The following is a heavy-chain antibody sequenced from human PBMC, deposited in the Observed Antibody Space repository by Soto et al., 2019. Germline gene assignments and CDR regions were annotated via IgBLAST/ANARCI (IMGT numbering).Heavy chain of an antibody. CDR3: ARGGIFGIAVAGRGNWFDP. V-gene: IGHV4-34*01. J-gene: IGHJ5*02. Sequence: LSLTCAVYGGSFSGYYWSWIRQPPGKGLEWIGEINHSGSTNYNPSLKSRVTISVDTSKNQFSLKLSSVTAADTAVYYCARGGIFGIAVAGRGNWFDPWGQGTLVTVSS. CDR1: GGSFSGYY. CDR2: INHSGST. D-gene: IGHD6-19*01.